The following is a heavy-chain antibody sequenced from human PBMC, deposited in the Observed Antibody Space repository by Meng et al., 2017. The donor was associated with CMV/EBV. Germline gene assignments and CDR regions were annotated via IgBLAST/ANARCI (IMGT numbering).Heavy chain of an antibody. CDR1: GFTFSSYS. CDR2: ISSSSSYI. V-gene: IGHV3-21*01. Sequence: GESLKISCAASGFTFSSYSMNWVRQAPGKGLEWVSSISSSSSYIYYADSVKGRFTISRDNAKNSLYLQMNSLRAEDTAVYYCARDPYGYCSNTSCYTPDYWGQGTLVTVSS. D-gene: IGHD2-2*02. CDR3: ARDPYGYCSNTSCYTPDY. J-gene: IGHJ4*02.